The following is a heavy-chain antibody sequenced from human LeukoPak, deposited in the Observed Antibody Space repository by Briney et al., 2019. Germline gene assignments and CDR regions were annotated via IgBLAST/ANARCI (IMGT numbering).Heavy chain of an antibody. V-gene: IGHV4-59*01. D-gene: IGHD6-6*01. CDR1: GGSISSYY. J-gene: IGHJ4*02. CDR2: IYYSGST. Sequence: KSSETLSLTCTVSGGSISSYYWSWIRQPPGKGLEWIGYIYYSGSTNYNPSLKSRVTISVDTSKNQFSLKLSSVTAADTALYYCARGVEYSSSSGLGYWGRRTLVTVSS. CDR3: ARGVEYSSSSGLGY.